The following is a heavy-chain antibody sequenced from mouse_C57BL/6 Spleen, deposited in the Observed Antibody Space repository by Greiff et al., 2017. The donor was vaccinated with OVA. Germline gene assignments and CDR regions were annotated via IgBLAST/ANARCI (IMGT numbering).Heavy chain of an antibody. CDR3: ARFTTDYAMDY. J-gene: IGHJ4*01. V-gene: IGHV2-2*01. CDR2: IWSGGSP. D-gene: IGHD1-1*01. Sequence: QVQLKESGPGLVQPSQSLSITCTVSGFSLTSYGVHLVRQSPGKGLEWLGVIWSGGSPDYNAAFISRLSISKDNSKSQVFCKMNSLQADDTAIYDCARFTTDYAMDYWGQGTSVTVSS. CDR1: GFSLTSYG.